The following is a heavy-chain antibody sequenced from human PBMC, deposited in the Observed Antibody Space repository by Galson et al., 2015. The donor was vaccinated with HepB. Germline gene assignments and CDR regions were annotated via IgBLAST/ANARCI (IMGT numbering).Heavy chain of an antibody. V-gene: IGHV3-23*01. CDR1: GFTFSSYA. CDR3: AKGPSDYVWGSSRNWFDP. Sequence: SLRLSCAASGFTFSSYAMSWVRRAPGKGLEWVSAISGSGTRRDYADSVRGRFTISRDKSTNTLSLQMNSLRVEDTAVYYCAKGPSDYVWGSSRNWFDPWGQGTLVTVSS. CDR2: ISGSGTRR. J-gene: IGHJ5*02. D-gene: IGHD3-16*02.